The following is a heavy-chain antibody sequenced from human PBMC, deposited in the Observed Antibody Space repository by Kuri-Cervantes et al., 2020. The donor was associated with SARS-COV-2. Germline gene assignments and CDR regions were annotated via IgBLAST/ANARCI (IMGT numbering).Heavy chain of an antibody. CDR2: ISGSGGST. V-gene: IGHV3-23*01. J-gene: IGHJ4*02. Sequence: LSLTCAASGFTFSRYDMNWVRQAPRKGLEWVSAISGSGGSTYYADSVKGRFTISRDNSKNTLYLQMNSLRAEDTAVYYCAKWTRYCSGGSCYSEYFDYWGQGTLVTVSS. CDR1: GFTFSRYD. CDR3: AKWTRYCSGGSCYSEYFDY. D-gene: IGHD2-15*01.